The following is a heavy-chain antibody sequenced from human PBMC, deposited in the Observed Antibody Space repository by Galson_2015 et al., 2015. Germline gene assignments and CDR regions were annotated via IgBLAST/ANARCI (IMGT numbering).Heavy chain of an antibody. V-gene: IGHV3-11*01. Sequence: SLRLSCAASGFTFSDYYMSWIRQAPGKGLEWVSYISASSTTKYYAGSVKGRFTISRDNAKNSLYLQMKSLRAEDTAVYYCARSLYWNHAGDVDYWGQGTLVTVS. D-gene: IGHD2-8*02. CDR2: ISASSTTK. CDR1: GFTFSDYY. J-gene: IGHJ4*02. CDR3: ARSLYWNHAGDVDY.